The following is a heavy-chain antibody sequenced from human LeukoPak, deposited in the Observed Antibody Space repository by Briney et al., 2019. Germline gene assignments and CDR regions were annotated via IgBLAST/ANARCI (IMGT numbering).Heavy chain of an antibody. Sequence: GGSLRLSCAASGFTFSNAYMNWVRQAPGKGLEWVADIKQDGSEKYYVDSVKGRFTISRDNAKNSLYLQMNSLRAEDTAVYYCARDSSRRLLEWLRYNWFDPWGQGTLVTVSS. CDR2: IKQDGSEK. CDR1: GFTFSNAY. CDR3: ARDSSRRLLEWLRYNWFDP. J-gene: IGHJ5*02. V-gene: IGHV3-7*03. D-gene: IGHD3-3*01.